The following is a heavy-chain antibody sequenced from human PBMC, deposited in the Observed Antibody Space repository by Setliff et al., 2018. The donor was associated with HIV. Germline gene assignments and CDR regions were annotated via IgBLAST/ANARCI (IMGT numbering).Heavy chain of an antibody. CDR2: IYHTGSP. CDR3: VRVSCSSWYSIPRNYYYSMDV. Sequence: PSETLSLTCDVSGFSISSRYYWGWIRQSPGKGLEWIGNIYHTGSPYYNPSLNDRATISLDTSKNQFSLKLNSVTAADTAVYYCVRVSCSSWYSIPRNYYYSMDVWGEGTTVTVSS. CDR1: GFSISSRYY. J-gene: IGHJ6*03. D-gene: IGHD6-13*01. V-gene: IGHV4-38-2*01.